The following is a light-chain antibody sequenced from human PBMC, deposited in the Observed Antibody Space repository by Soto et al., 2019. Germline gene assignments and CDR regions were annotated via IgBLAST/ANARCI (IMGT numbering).Light chain of an antibody. Sequence: DIQMTQSPPSLYASIGDRVTITCRASQNINRCLNWYQQKAGTAPKLLIYAASTAQGGVPSRFSGSRSGTDFTLTIGSLQPEVLATCCCQQCYSAVTFGPGTKVAI. J-gene: IGKJ3*01. CDR1: QNINRC. CDR2: AAS. V-gene: IGKV1-39*01. CDR3: QQCYSAVT.